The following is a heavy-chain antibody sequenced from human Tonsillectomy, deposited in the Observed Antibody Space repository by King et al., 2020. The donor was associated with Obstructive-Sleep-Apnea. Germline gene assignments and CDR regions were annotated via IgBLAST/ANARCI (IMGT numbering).Heavy chain of an antibody. CDR3: ARSPKLIWFGELSTFDY. CDR1: GCSISSGDYN. D-gene: IGHD3-10*01. CDR2: INYMGST. J-gene: IGHJ4*02. V-gene: IGHV4-30-4*01. Sequence: QLQESGPGLVKPSQTLSLTCTVSGCSISSGDYNWTWIRQPPGKGLEWIGYINYMGSTHYNPSLKSRPIISVDTSKNQFSLKLSSVTAADTAGYYCARSPKLIWFGELSTFDYWGQGTLVTVSS.